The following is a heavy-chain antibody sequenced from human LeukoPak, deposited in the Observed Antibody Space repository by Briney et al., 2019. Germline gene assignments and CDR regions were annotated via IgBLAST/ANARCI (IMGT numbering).Heavy chain of an antibody. CDR2: VYYSGST. CDR1: GGSISSGTYY. J-gene: IGHJ5*02. CDR3: ARDSPDCGSTTCYKDWFDP. D-gene: IGHD2-2*02. Sequence: KASETLSLTCTVSGGSISSGTYYWGWIRHPPGKGLQWIGSVYYSGSTYYNPSLQSRVTIPVDTSKNHFSLKLSSVTAADTAVYYCARDSPDCGSTTCYKDWFDPWGQGTLVTVSS. V-gene: IGHV4-39*07.